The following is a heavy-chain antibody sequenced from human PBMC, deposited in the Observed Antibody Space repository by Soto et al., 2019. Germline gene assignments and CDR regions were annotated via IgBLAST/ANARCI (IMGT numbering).Heavy chain of an antibody. CDR2: ISGSGSTI. D-gene: IGHD6-13*01. CDR3: ARVGSIAAAGTPDY. J-gene: IGHJ4*02. CDR1: GFTFSDCY. Sequence: GGSLRLSCAASGFTFSDCYMSWFRQAPGKGLEWVSYISGSGSTIHDADSVKGRFTISRDNAKNSLYLQMNSLRAEDTAVYYCARVGSIAAAGTPDYWGQGTLVTVSS. V-gene: IGHV3-11*01.